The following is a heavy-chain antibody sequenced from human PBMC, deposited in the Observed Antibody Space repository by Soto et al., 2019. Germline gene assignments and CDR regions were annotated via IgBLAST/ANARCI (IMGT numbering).Heavy chain of an antibody. Sequence: WWSLRLSCSASVFTFSSYSMNWFRQAPGKGLEWVSYISSSSSTMYYADSVKGRFTISRDNAKNSLFLHMNSLRDEDTAVYYCARDSTDADSGSYSGDYWGQGTLVTVSS. CDR2: ISSSSSTM. D-gene: IGHD1-26*01. CDR1: VFTFSSYS. V-gene: IGHV3-48*02. CDR3: ARDSTDADSGSYSGDY. J-gene: IGHJ4*02.